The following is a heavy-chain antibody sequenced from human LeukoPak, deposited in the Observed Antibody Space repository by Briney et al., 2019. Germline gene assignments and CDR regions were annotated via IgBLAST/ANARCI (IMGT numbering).Heavy chain of an antibody. CDR2: INAGNGNT. Sequence: ASVKVSCKASGYTFTSYAMHWVRQAPGQRLEWMGWINAGNGNTKYSQKFQGRVTITRDTSASTAYMELSSLRSEDTAVYYCARSPYSSSWYGFQELGFDPWGQGTLVTVSS. CDR1: GYTFTSYA. V-gene: IGHV1-3*01. CDR3: ARSPYSSSWYGFQELGFDP. J-gene: IGHJ5*02. D-gene: IGHD6-13*01.